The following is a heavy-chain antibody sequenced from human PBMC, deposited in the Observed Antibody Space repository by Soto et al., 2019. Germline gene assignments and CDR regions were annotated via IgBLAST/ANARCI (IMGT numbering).Heavy chain of an antibody. J-gene: IGHJ6*03. CDR3: ARGVVGRGSLRYYMDV. Sequence: SETLSLTCAVYGGSFSGYYWSWIRQPPGKGLEWIGEINHSGSTNYNPSLKSRVTISIDTSKNQFSLKLSSVTAADTAVYYCARGVVGRGSLRYYMDVWGKGTTVTVSS. D-gene: IGHD2-15*01. CDR1: GGSFSGYY. CDR2: INHSGST. V-gene: IGHV4-34*01.